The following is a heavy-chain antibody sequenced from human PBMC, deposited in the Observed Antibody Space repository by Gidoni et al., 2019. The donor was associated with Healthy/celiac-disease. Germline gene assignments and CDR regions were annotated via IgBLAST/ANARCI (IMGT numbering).Heavy chain of an antibody. CDR1: GFTVRSND. D-gene: IGHD6-13*01. V-gene: IGHV3-66*02. Sequence: EVQLVESGGGLVQPGGSLRLSCAASGFTVRSNDMSWVRQAPGKGLEWVSVIYSGGSTYYADSVKGRFTISRDNSKNTLYLQMNSLRAEDTAVYYCARDMPLIAAVSVAFDIWGQGTMVTVSS. J-gene: IGHJ3*02. CDR3: ARDMPLIAAVSVAFDI. CDR2: IYSGGST.